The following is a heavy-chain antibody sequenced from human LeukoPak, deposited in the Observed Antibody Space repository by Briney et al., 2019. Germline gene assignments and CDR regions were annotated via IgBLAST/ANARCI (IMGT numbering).Heavy chain of an antibody. CDR1: GGSISSSSYY. D-gene: IGHD2-8*01. J-gene: IGHJ4*02. V-gene: IGHV4-39*01. CDR2: IYYSGST. CDR3: ARQGCTNGVCYVADY. Sequence: SETLSLTCTVSGGSISSSSYYWGWIRQPPGKGLEWIGSIYYSGSTYYDPSLKSRVTISVDTSKNQFSLKLSSVTAADTAVYYCARQGCTNGVCYVADYWGQGTLVTVSS.